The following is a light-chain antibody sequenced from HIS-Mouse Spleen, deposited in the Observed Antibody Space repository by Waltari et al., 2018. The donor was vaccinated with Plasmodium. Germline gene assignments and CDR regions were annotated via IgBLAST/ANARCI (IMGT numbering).Light chain of an antibody. Sequence: QSALTQPPSASGSPGQSVTISCTGTSSDVGGYNYVSWYQQHPGKAPNLRIYEVSKRPAGGPDRFSGSKSGNTASLTVAGLQAEDEADYYCSSYAGSNNLVFGGGTKLTVL. V-gene: IGLV2-8*01. CDR1: SSDVGGYNY. J-gene: IGLJ2*01. CDR3: SSYAGSNNLV. CDR2: EVS.